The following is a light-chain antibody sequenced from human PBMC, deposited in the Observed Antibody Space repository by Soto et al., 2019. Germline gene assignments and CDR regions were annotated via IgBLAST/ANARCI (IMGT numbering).Light chain of an antibody. V-gene: IGLV2-11*01. CDR3: CSYAGSKTWV. CDR1: NSDVGAYDY. J-gene: IGLJ3*02. CDR2: DVT. Sequence: QSVLTQPRSVSGSPGQSVIISCTGTNSDVGAYDYVSWYQQHPGKAPKLIIYDVTKRPSGVPDRFSASKSGNTASLTISGLQAEDEADYYCCSYAGSKTWVFGGGTKVTVL.